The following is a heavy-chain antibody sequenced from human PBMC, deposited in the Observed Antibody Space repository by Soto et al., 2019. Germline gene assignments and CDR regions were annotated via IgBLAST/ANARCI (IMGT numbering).Heavy chain of an antibody. CDR1: GFTFSSYA. V-gene: IGHV3-23*01. J-gene: IGHJ4*02. D-gene: IGHD4-4*01. Sequence: GGSLRLCCAASGFTFSSYAMSWVRQAPGKGLEWVSTISGSGGSTYYADSVKGRFTISRDHSNNTLYLQMNSLRAEDTAVYYCAKDRAYSNYFSDYWGQGTLVTVSS. CDR3: AKDRAYSNYFSDY. CDR2: ISGSGGST.